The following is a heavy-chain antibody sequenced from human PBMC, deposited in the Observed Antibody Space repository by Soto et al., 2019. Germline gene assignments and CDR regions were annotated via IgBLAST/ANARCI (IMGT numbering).Heavy chain of an antibody. CDR2: INPNSGGT. D-gene: IGHD2-2*01. V-gene: IGHV1-2*06. CDR1: GYTFTGYY. J-gene: IGHJ4*02. Sequence: GASVKVSCKASGYTFTGYYMHWVRQAPGQGLEWMGRINPNSGGTNYAQKFQGRVTMTRDTSISTAYMELSRLRSDDTAVYYCARDHDCSSTSCYLFSFDYWGQGTLVTVSP. CDR3: ARDHDCSSTSCYLFSFDY.